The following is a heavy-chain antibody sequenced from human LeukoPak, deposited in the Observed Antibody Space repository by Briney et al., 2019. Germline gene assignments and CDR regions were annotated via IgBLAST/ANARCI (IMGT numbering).Heavy chain of an antibody. D-gene: IGHD3-10*01. V-gene: IGHV4-34*12. CDR1: GGSFSGYY. CDR2: IFYSGST. J-gene: IGHJ5*02. CDR3: ARHVGFITMVRGVINNNWFDP. Sequence: PSETLSLTCAVYGGSFSGYYWSWIRQPPGKGLEWIGNIFYSGSTYYSPSLKSRVTISVDTSKKQFSLKLSSVTAADTAVYYCARHVGFITMVRGVINNNWFDPWGQGTLVTVSS.